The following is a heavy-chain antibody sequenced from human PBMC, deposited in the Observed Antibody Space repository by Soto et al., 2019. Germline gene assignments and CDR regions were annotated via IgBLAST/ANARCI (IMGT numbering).Heavy chain of an antibody. J-gene: IGHJ3*01. CDR2: INHSGST. V-gene: IGHV4-34*01. CDR1: GGSFSGYY. D-gene: IGHD6-13*01. CDR3: ARGSIADAFDF. Sequence: QVQLQQWGAGLLKPSETLSLTCAVYGGSFSGYYWSWIRQPPGKGLEWIGEINHSGSTNYNPYLKSRVTISVDTSKNQFSLKLSSVTAADAAVYYCARGSIADAFDFCGQGSMVTVSS.